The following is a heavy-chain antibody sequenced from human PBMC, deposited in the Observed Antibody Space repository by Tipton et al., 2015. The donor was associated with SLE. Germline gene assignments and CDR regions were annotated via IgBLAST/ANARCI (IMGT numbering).Heavy chain of an antibody. CDR3: ARPRGDGFMYPDPFDI. Sequence: TLSLTCTVSGDSISSSYWSWVRQPPGRGLEWIGYIYPSGSPNFSPSLKSRVTISVDTSKNQFSLKLSSVTAADTAVYYCARPRGDGFMYPDPFDIWGQGTMVTVSS. J-gene: IGHJ3*02. CDR1: GDSISSSY. V-gene: IGHV4-4*08. D-gene: IGHD5-24*01. CDR2: IYPSGSP.